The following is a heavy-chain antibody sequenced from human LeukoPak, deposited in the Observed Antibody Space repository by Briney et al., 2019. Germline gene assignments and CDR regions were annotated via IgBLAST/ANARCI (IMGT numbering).Heavy chain of an antibody. V-gene: IGHV3-33*01. Sequence: GRSLRLSCAASGFTFSSYGMHWVRQAPGKGLEWVAVIWYDGSNKYYAGSVKGRFTISRDNSKNTLFLQMNSLRAEDTAVYYCARDRTERIAAAGSGDYYYYYMDVWGKGTTVTVSS. CDR1: GFTFSSYG. J-gene: IGHJ6*03. D-gene: IGHD6-13*01. CDR3: ARDRTERIAAAGSGDYYYYYMDV. CDR2: IWYDGSNK.